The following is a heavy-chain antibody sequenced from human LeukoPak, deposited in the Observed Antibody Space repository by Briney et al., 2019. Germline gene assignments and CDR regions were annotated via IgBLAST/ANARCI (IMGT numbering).Heavy chain of an antibody. V-gene: IGHV4-59*08. D-gene: IGHD6-13*01. Sequence: SETLSLTCTVSGGSISSYYWSWIRQPPGKGLEWIGYIYYSGGTNYNPSLKSRVTISVDTSKNQFSLKLSSVTAADTAVYYCARVIAAAGTDYWGQGTLVTVSS. CDR1: GGSISSYY. CDR3: ARVIAAAGTDY. J-gene: IGHJ4*02. CDR2: IYYSGGT.